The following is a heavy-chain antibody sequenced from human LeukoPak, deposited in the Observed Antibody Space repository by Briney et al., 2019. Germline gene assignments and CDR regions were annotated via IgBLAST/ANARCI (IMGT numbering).Heavy chain of an antibody. CDR2: IYYSGST. D-gene: IGHD6-13*01. J-gene: IGHJ5*02. V-gene: IGHV4-59*08. Sequence: SETLSLTCTVSGGSISSYYWSWIRQPPGKGLEWIGYIYYSGSTNCNPSLKSRIAISVDTSKNQFSLKLRSVTAADTAVYYCARFHSSRGFAPWGQGTLVTVSS. CDR1: GGSISSYY. CDR3: ARFHSSRGFAP.